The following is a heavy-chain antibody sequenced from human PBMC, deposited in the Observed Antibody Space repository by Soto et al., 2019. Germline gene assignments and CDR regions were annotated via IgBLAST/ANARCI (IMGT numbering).Heavy chain of an antibody. Sequence: EVQLVESGGGLVQPGGSLRLLCEVSGFTFKIHAMNWVRQAPGKGLEWVAYIHGTRSIIYYADSVKGRFTISRDNAKNSLFLQMDSLRDEDTAVYYCARDARNADYDSWGQGTLVTVSS. D-gene: IGHD1-1*01. CDR2: IHGTRSII. CDR1: GFTFKIHA. CDR3: ARDARNADYDS. V-gene: IGHV3-48*02. J-gene: IGHJ5*01.